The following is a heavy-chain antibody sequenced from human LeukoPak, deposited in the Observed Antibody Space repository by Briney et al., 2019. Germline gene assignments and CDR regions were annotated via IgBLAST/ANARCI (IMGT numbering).Heavy chain of an antibody. CDR1: GFTFSSYA. V-gene: IGHV3-30*04. D-gene: IGHD6-19*01. J-gene: IGHJ4*02. CDR2: ISYDGSNK. Sequence: PGRSLRLSCAASGFTFSSYAMHWVRQAPGKGLEWVAVISYDGSNKYYAGSVKGRFTISRDNSKNTLYLQMNSLRAEDTAVYYCARESVAVATDYWGQGTLVTVSS. CDR3: ARESVAVATDY.